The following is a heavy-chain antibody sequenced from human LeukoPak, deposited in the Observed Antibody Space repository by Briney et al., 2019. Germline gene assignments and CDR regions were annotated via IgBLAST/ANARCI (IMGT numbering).Heavy chain of an antibody. J-gene: IGHJ4*02. CDR2: ISGSGGST. V-gene: IGHV3-23*01. CDR1: GFTFSNCG. D-gene: IGHD3-22*01. Sequence: GRSLRLSCAASGFTFSNCGMHWVRQAPGKGLEWVSAISGSGGSTYYADSVKGRFTISRDNSKNTLYLQMNSLRAEDTAVYYCAKVFAPAAYYDSSGCSLFDYWGQGTLVTVSS. CDR3: AKVFAPAAYYDSSGCSLFDY.